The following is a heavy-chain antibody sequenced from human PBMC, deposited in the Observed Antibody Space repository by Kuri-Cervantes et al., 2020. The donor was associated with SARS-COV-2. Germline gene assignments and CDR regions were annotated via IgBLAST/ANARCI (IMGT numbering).Heavy chain of an antibody. CDR1: GFTFSSYG. CDR3: AKGGYLLGGLAFDI. Sequence: GGSLRLSCAASGFTFSSYGMHWVRQAPGRGLEWVSGISWNRGSIGYADSVKGRFTISRDNAKNSLYLQMNSLRAEDTALYYCAKGGYLLGGLAFDIWGHGTMVTVSS. D-gene: IGHD1-26*01. CDR2: ISWNRGSI. V-gene: IGHV3-9*01. J-gene: IGHJ3*02.